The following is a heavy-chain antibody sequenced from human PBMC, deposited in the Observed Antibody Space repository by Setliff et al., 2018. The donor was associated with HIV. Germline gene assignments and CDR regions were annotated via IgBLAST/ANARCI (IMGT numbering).Heavy chain of an antibody. CDR3: AHSGREVRGPYFDY. CDR2: VYWNDNK. D-gene: IGHD3-10*01. J-gene: IGHJ4*02. V-gene: IGHV2-5*01. Sequence: SGPTLVNPTQTLTPTCTFSGFSLSSNGVSVGWIRQAPGKAPEWLALVYWNDNKQYSPSLRTRVTVTKDTSRNRVVLTMTDLDPVDTATYYCAHSGREVRGPYFDYWGQGVLVNVSS. CDR1: GFSLSSNGVS.